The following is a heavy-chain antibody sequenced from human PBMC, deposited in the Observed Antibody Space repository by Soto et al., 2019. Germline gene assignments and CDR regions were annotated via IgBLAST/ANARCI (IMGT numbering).Heavy chain of an antibody. D-gene: IGHD6-13*01. CDR1: GYTFISYY. Sequence: ASVKVSCKASGYTFISYYIHWVRQAPGQGLEWMGMINPSGGRTTYSQYFQGRVTMTGDTSTTTIYMEFSSLTSDDTAVYYCARAAASGNGRRVDVWGQGTSVTVSS. CDR2: INPSGGRT. J-gene: IGHJ6*02. V-gene: IGHV1-46*01. CDR3: ARAAASGNGRRVDV.